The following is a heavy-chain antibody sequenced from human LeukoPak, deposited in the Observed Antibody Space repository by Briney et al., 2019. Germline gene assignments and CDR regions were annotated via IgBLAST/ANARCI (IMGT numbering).Heavy chain of an antibody. D-gene: IGHD2-2*01. CDR3: ARVSCSSTSCSGLDY. V-gene: IGHV4-59*01. CDR1: GGSISSYY. J-gene: IGHJ4*02. CDR2: IYYSGST. Sequence: SETLSLTCTVSGGSISSYYWSWIRQPPGKGLEWIGCIYYSGSTNYNPSLKSRVTISVDTSKNQFSLKLSSVTAADTAVYYCARVSCSSTSCSGLDYWGQGTLVTVSS.